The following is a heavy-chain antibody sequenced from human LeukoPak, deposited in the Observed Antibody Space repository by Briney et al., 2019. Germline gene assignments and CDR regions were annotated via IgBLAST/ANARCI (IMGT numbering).Heavy chain of an antibody. Sequence: GRSLRLSCAASGFTFSGHAMHWVRQAPGKGLEWVAVTWFDGSKKYYEESVKGRFTISRDNSKNTLDLQMSSLRAEDTAVYFCARDSNVFSYSGDPLWHFDLWGRGTLVTVSS. D-gene: IGHD4-17*01. V-gene: IGHV3-33*01. CDR3: ARDSNVFSYSGDPLWHFDL. J-gene: IGHJ2*01. CDR2: TWFDGSKK. CDR1: GFTFSGHA.